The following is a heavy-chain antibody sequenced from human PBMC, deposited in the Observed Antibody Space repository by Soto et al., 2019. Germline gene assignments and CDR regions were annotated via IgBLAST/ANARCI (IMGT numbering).Heavy chain of an antibody. V-gene: IGHV3-23*01. CDR1: GFTFSSYA. Sequence: EVQLLESGGGLVQPGGSLRLSCAASGFTFSSYAMTWVRQAPAQGLEWVSGISGSGRGTYYADSVKGRFTISRDCSKNTLYLQMDSLRAEDTAVYYCAKKTDSSSPWGALDIWGQGTMDSVSS. CDR3: AKKTDSSSPWGALDI. CDR2: ISGSGRGT. J-gene: IGHJ3*02. D-gene: IGHD6-6*01.